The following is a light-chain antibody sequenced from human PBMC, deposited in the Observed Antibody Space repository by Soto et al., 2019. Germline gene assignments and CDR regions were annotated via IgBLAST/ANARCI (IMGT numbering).Light chain of an antibody. CDR2: DVS. CDR1: SSDVGGYNY. J-gene: IGLJ2*01. CDR3: SSYTSSSTVV. Sequence: LTQPASVSGSPGQSITISCTGTSSDVGGYNYVSWYQQHPGKAPKLMIYDVSNRPSGVFNRFSGSKSGNTASLTFSGLQAEDEADYYCSSYTSSSTVVFGGGTKVTVL. V-gene: IGLV2-14*01.